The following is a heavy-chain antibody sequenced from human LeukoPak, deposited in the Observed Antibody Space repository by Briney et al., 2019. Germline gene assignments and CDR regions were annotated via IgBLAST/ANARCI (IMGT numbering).Heavy chain of an antibody. CDR2: IYHSGST. CDR1: GGSISSYY. D-gene: IGHD2-2*01. Sequence: SETLSLTCTVSGGSISSYYWSWIRQPPGKRLEWIGYIYHSGSTNYNSSLKSRVTISVDTSKNQFSLKLSSVTAADTAVYYCARHAAFAEYQSHLTHFDYWGQGTLVTVSS. V-gene: IGHV4-59*08. J-gene: IGHJ4*02. CDR3: ARHAAFAEYQSHLTHFDY.